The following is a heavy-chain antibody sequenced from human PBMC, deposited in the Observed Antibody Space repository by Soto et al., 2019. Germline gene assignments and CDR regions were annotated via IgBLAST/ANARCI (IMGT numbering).Heavy chain of an antibody. CDR3: ARKDYYYGMDV. CDR1: GGSISSYY. V-gene: IGHV4-59*01. Sequence: SETLSLTCTVSGGSISSYYWSWIRQPPGKGLEWIGYIYYSGSTNYNPSLKSQVTISVDTSKNQFSLKLSSVTAADTAVYYCARKDYYYGMDVWGQGTTVTVSS. CDR2: IYYSGST. J-gene: IGHJ6*02.